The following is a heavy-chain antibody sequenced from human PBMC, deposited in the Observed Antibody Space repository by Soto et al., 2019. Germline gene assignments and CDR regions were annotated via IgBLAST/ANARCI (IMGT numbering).Heavy chain of an antibody. CDR3: GRVRQITSTFYYYYALDV. CDR1: GGSFSGYY. J-gene: IGHJ6*01. D-gene: IGHD3-16*01. Sequence: QVQLQQWGAGRLKPSETLSLTCAVHGGSFSGYYWSWIRQPPGRGLEWLGEINHSGSSNYNPSLNSRVAISVDTSPTQFSLKLSSSTAADSAVYYCGRVRQITSTFYYYYALDVWGQGTTVTVSS. CDR2: INHSGSS. V-gene: IGHV4-34*01.